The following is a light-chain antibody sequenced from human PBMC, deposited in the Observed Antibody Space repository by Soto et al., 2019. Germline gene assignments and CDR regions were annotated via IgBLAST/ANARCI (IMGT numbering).Light chain of an antibody. CDR3: SSYTSSNTLVV. J-gene: IGLJ2*01. CDR1: NSDVGGYNY. CDR2: EVS. Sequence: QSARTQPASVSGSPGQSITISCTGTNSDVGGYNYVSWYQQHPGKAPKLMIYEVSNRPSGVSNRFSGSKSGNTASLTISGLQAEDEADYYCSSYTSSNTLVVFGGGTKLTVL. V-gene: IGLV2-14*01.